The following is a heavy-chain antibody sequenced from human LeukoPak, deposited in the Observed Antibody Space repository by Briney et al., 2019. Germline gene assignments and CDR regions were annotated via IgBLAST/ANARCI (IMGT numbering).Heavy chain of an antibody. Sequence: PGGSLRLSCAASGFTVSSNYMSWVRQAPGKGLEWVSVIYSGGSTYYADSVKGRFTISRDNSKNTLYLQMNSLRAEDTAVYYCARAATITYYDSSGYLDYWGQGTLVTVSS. CDR3: ARAATITYYDSSGYLDY. J-gene: IGHJ4*02. D-gene: IGHD3-22*01. CDR2: IYSGGST. CDR1: GFTVSSNY. V-gene: IGHV3-53*05.